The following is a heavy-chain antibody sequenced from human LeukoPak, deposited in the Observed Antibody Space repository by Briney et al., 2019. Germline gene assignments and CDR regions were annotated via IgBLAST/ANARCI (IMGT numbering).Heavy chain of an antibody. V-gene: IGHV3-7*03. Sequence: GGSLRLSCAAFGFTFSNYWMTWVRQAPGKGLEWVASIKQDGGETYYVDSVKGRFTFSRDNAKNSVYLQMSSLRAEDTAVYYCTRDKSAGANTGSSFYYWGQGALVTVSS. D-gene: IGHD3-10*01. J-gene: IGHJ4*02. CDR2: IKQDGGET. CDR1: GFTFSNYW. CDR3: TRDKSAGANTGSSFYY.